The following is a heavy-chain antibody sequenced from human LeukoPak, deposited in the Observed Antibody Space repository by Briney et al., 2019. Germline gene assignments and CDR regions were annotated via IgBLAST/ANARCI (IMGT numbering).Heavy chain of an antibody. CDR3: AKVDGSGSHNPFDY. Sequence: GGSLRLSCAASGFTFSSYSMNWVRQAPGKGLEWVLSISSGSSYIYYADSVKGRFTISRDNAKNSLYLQMNSLRAEDTAVYYCAKVDGSGSHNPFDYWGQGTLVTVSS. J-gene: IGHJ4*02. D-gene: IGHD3-10*01. V-gene: IGHV3-21*04. CDR1: GFTFSSYS. CDR2: ISSGSSYI.